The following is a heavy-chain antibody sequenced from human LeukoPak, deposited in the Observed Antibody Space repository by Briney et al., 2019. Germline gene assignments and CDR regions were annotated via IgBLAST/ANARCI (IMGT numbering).Heavy chain of an antibody. J-gene: IGHJ4*02. V-gene: IGHV4-31*03. CDR2: IYYSGNT. CDR3: ARDSTGGYGTFDY. CDR1: GGSIISGSYY. Sequence: SSQTLSLTCSVSGGSIISGSYYWSWIRQHPGKGLEWIGYIYYSGNTYYNPSLKSRLTISLDTSKNHFSLHLTSVTAADTAVYYCARDSTGGYGTFDYWGQGTLVTVSS. D-gene: IGHD5-12*01.